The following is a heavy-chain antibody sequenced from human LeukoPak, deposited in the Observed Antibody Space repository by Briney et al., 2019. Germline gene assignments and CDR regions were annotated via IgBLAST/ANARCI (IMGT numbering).Heavy chain of an antibody. V-gene: IGHV1-18*01. CDR3: ARAYPNCGSCSLLYFDY. Sequence: EASVKVSYKASGYTFTTCGISWVRQAPGQGLEWMGWITTYNGNTNYAHHLQGRVTMTTDTSTTTAYMELRSLRSDDTAVYYCARAYPNCGSCSLLYFDYWGQGTLVTVSP. CDR1: GYTFTTCG. D-gene: IGHD2-15*01. CDR2: ITTYNGNT. J-gene: IGHJ4*02.